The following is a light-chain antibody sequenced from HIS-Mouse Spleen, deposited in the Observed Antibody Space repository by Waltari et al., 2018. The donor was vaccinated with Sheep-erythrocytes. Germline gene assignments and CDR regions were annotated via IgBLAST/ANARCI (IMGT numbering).Light chain of an antibody. J-gene: IGLJ3*02. CDR2: EDS. CDR1: ALPKNY. V-gene: IGLV3-10*01. CDR3: YSTDSSGNHWV. Sequence: SYELTQPPTVSVSPGQTAWIACPGVALPKNYAYWYQQKSGQAPVLVIYEDSKRPSGIPERFSGSSSGTMATLTISGAQVEDEADYYCYSTDSSGNHWVFGGGTKLTVL.